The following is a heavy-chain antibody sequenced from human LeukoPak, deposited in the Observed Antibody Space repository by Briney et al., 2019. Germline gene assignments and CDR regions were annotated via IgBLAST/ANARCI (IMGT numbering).Heavy chain of an antibody. CDR2: ISAYNGNT. D-gene: IGHD1-26*01. V-gene: IGHV1-18*04. J-gene: IGHJ4*02. Sequence: PRASVKVSCKASGYTFTSYSMHWVRQAPGQGLEWMGWISAYNGNTQYAQKLQGRVTMTTDSSTSTAYMELRSLRSDDTAVYYCTRDKYANGYYEGDYWGQGTLVTVSS. CDR3: TRDKYANGYYEGDY. CDR1: GYTFTSYS.